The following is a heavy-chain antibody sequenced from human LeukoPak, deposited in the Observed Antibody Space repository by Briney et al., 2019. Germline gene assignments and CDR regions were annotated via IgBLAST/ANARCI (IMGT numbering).Heavy chain of an antibody. CDR3: ARGSVGDDNNWFDP. V-gene: IGHV1-18*01. Sequence: GASVKVSCKASGYTFTSYGISWVRQAPGQGLEWMGWISAYNGNTNYAQKFQGRVTMTTDTSTSTVYMELRSLRSDDTAVYYCARGSVGDDNNWFDPWGQGTLVTVSS. D-gene: IGHD5-12*01. CDR1: GYTFTSYG. J-gene: IGHJ5*02. CDR2: ISAYNGNT.